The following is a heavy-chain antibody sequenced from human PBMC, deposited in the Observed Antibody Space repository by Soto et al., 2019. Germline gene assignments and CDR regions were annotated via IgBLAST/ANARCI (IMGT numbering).Heavy chain of an antibody. CDR1: GFTFRTYS. CDR3: ARDIGRTQRSPELDY. J-gene: IGHJ4*02. Sequence: EVQLVESGGGLVKPGGSLRLSCAASGFTFRTYSMNWVRQAPGKGLEWVSCISSDSSSIFYRDSLKGRFTISRDNAKNSLHLQMDSLRAEDTAIYYCARDIGRTQRSPELDYWGQGTLVIVSS. V-gene: IGHV3-21*01. D-gene: IGHD5-18*01. CDR2: ISSDSSSI.